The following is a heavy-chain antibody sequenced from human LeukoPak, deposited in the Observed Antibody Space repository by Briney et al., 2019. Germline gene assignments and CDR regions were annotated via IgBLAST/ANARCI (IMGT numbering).Heavy chain of an antibody. J-gene: IGHJ6*03. CDR2: INHSGST. CDR1: GFTFSDYY. D-gene: IGHD3-3*01. Sequence: GSLRLSCAASGFTFSDYYMSWIRQPPGKGLEWIGEINHSGSTNYNPSLKSRVTISVDTSKNQFSLKLSSVTAADTAVYYCARVMRGYDFWSGPPYYYYMDVWGKGTTVTVSS. V-gene: IGHV4-34*01. CDR3: ARVMRGYDFWSGPPYYYYMDV.